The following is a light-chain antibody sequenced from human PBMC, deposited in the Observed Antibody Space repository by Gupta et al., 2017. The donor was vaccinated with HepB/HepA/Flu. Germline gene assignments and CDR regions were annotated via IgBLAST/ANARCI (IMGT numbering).Light chain of an antibody. CDR1: QSVSSYS. CDR2: GAS. Sequence: EMVLTQSPGTLSLSPGERATLSCRASQSVSSYSLAWSQQKPGQAPRLLIYGASSRATGIPDRFSGSGSGTDFTLTISRLEPEDFAVYYCQQFGSSPWTFGQGTKVEIK. CDR3: QQFGSSPWT. J-gene: IGKJ1*01. V-gene: IGKV3-20*01.